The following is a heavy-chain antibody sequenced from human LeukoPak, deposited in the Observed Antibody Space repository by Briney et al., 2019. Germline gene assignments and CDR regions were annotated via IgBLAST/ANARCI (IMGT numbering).Heavy chain of an antibody. CDR3: ARAEINDYNRY. V-gene: IGHV4-38-2*01. D-gene: IGHD4-11*01. J-gene: IGHJ4*02. CDR1: GYSIRSGYQ. Sequence: SKTLSLTCSVSGYSIRSGYQWGWIRPAPGKGLEWIGSINYSGRTYDNPSLKSRVTISIDTSKNQIFLKLRSTTAADTAHYYCARAEINDYNRYWGQGILVIVSS. CDR2: INYSGRT.